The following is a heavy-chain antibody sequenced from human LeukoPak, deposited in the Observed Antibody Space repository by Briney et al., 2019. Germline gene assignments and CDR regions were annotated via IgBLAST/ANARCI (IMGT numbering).Heavy chain of an antibody. CDR1: GGSISSGSYY. D-gene: IGHD2-21*02. CDR2: IYTSGAT. Sequence: SETLSLTCTVSGGSISSGSYYWSWIRQPAGKGLEWIGRIYTSGATNYNPSLKSRVTISLDTSGNQFSLKLSSVTAADTAVYYCASGYCGGACQLGGVDMWGQGTMVTVSS. V-gene: IGHV4-61*02. J-gene: IGHJ3*02. CDR3: ASGYCGGACQLGGVDM.